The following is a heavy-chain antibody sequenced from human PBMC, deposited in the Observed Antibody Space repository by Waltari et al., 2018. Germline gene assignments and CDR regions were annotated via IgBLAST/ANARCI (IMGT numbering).Heavy chain of an antibody. D-gene: IGHD2-8*02. J-gene: IGHJ5*02. Sequence: EVQLVESGGGLVQPGGSLRLSCAASGFTFSSYWMSWVRQAPGKGLEWVANIKQDGSEKYYVDSVKGRCTISRDNAKNSLYLQMNSLRAEDTAVYYCARAGGGYCTGGVCPRHNWFDPWGQGTLVTVSS. CDR2: IKQDGSEK. CDR3: ARAGGGYCTGGVCPRHNWFDP. V-gene: IGHV3-7*01. CDR1: GFTFSSYW.